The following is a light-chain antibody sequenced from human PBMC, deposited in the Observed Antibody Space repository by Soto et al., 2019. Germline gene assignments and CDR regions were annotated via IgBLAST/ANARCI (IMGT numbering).Light chain of an antibody. Sequence: EIVITQSPATLSVSPGEGATLSCSASQSVSSKLAWYQQKPGQAPRLLIYGASNRATGIPARFSGGGSGTDFTLTISSLESEDFAVYYCQQRNTWPLTFGGGTKVDIK. CDR3: QQRNTWPLT. V-gene: IGKV3D-15*01. J-gene: IGKJ4*01. CDR1: QSVSSK. CDR2: GAS.